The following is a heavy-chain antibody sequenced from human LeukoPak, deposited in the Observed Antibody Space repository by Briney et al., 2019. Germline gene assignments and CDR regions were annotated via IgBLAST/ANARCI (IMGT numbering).Heavy chain of an antibody. CDR3: ACLTTADAFDI. J-gene: IGHJ3*02. V-gene: IGHV4-34*01. CDR1: GGSFSGYY. Sequence: SETLSLTCAVYGGSFSGYYWSWIRQPPGKGLEWIGEINHSGSTNYSPSLKSRVTISVNTSKNQFSLSLSSVTAADTAVYYCACLTTADAFDIWGQGTMVTVSS. D-gene: IGHD3-22*01. CDR2: INHSGST.